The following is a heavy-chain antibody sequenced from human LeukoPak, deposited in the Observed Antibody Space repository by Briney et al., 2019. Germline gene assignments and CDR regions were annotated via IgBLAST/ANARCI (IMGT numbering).Heavy chain of an antibody. D-gene: IGHD4-17*01. Sequence: GESLKISCTGSGYSFTSYWIGWVRPLPGKGLEWMGIIYPGDSDTRYSPSFQGQVTTSADKSISTAYLQWSSLKASDTAMYYCARQTTVTTRYWYFDLWGRGTLVTVSS. CDR2: IYPGDSDT. V-gene: IGHV5-51*01. CDR1: GYSFTSYW. CDR3: ARQTTVTTRYWYFDL. J-gene: IGHJ2*01.